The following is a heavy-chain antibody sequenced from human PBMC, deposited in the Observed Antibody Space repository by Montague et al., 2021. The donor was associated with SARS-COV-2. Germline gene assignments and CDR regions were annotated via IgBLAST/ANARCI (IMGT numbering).Heavy chain of an antibody. J-gene: IGHJ6*02. D-gene: IGHD2-15*01. CDR3: ASHCGGGRCYLGMDV. CDR1: GGSFSSY. CDR2: ISHGGGT. Sequence: SETLSLTCDVYGGSFSSYWSWIRQPPGRGLEWVGQISHGGGTNYNPSLKSQFTISVDTSKNQVSLQLRAVTAAGTKVYYCASHCGGGRCYLGMDVWGQGTTVTVSS. V-gene: IGHV4-34*01.